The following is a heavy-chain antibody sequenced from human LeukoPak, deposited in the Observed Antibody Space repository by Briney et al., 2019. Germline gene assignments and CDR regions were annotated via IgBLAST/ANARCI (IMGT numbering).Heavy chain of an antibody. Sequence: GGSLRLSCAASGFTFSSYWMHWVRQAPGKGLVWVSRINSDGSTTNYADSVKGRFTISRDNAKNTLYLQMNSLRAEDTAVYYCAKDERNWNYNLASQTYDWGQGTLVTVSS. J-gene: IGHJ4*02. D-gene: IGHD1-7*01. V-gene: IGHV3-74*01. CDR1: GFTFSSYW. CDR2: INSDGSTT. CDR3: AKDERNWNYNLASQTYD.